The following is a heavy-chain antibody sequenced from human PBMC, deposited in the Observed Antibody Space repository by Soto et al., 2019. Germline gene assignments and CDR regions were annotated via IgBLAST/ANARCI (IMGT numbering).Heavy chain of an antibody. CDR1: GGTFSSYA. CDR2: IIPIFGTA. D-gene: IGHD2-15*01. J-gene: IGHJ3*02. CDR3: ARDGGHCSGGSCYSFDI. V-gene: IGHV1-69*06. Sequence: QVQLVQSGAEVKKPGSSVKVSCKASGGTFSSYAISWVRQAPGQGLEWMGGIIPIFGTANYAQKFQGRVTITADKSTSTAYMELSSLRSEDTAVYYCARDGGHCSGGSCYSFDIWGQGTMVTVSS.